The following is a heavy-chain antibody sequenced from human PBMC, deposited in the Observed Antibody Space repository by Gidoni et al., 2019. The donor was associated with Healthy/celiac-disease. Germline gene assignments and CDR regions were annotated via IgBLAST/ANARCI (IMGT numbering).Heavy chain of an antibody. V-gene: IGHV3-21*01. CDR3: ASWRAYSSSWYAEDYYYYGMDV. CDR1: GFTFSSYS. J-gene: IGHJ6*02. Sequence: EVQLVESGGGLVKLGGSLRLSCAASGFTFSSYSMNWVRQAPGKGLEWVSSISSSSSYIYYADSVKGRFTISRDNAKNSLYLQMNSLRAEDTAVYYCASWRAYSSSWYAEDYYYYGMDVWGQGTTVTVSS. D-gene: IGHD6-13*01. CDR2: ISSSSSYI.